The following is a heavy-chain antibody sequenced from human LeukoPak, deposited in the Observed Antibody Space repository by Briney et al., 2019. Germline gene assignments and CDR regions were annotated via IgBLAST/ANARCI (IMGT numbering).Heavy chain of an antibody. J-gene: IGHJ4*02. CDR2: IYYSGST. D-gene: IGHD5-18*01. CDR3: ARIQLWFGPIDY. Sequence: SETLSLTCSVSGGSISSSSYYWGWIRQPPGKGLEWIGSIYYSGSTYYNPSLKSRVTISVDTSKNQFSLKLSSVTAADTAVYYCARIQLWFGPIDYWGQGTLVTVSS. V-gene: IGHV4-39*01. CDR1: GGSISSSSYY.